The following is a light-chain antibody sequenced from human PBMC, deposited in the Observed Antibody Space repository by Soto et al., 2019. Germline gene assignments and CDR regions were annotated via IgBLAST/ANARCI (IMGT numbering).Light chain of an antibody. V-gene: IGKV1-39*01. CDR3: LQSYSTPIT. CDR1: QSISGY. CDR2: AAS. Sequence: DIQMTQTPSSLSASVGDRVTITCRASQSISGYLNWYQQKPGKAPNLLIYAASSLQSGVPSRFSGSGSGTDFTLTINSLHPEDFATYYCLQSYSTPITFGQGTRLEIK. J-gene: IGKJ5*01.